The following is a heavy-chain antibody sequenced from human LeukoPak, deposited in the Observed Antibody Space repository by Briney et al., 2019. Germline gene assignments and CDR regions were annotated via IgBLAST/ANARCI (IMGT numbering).Heavy chain of an antibody. CDR3: AKELGYCSGGSCPFDY. J-gene: IGHJ4*02. Sequence: GGSLRLSCAASGFTFSSYAMSWVRQAPGKGQEWVSAISGSGGSTYYADSVKGRFTISRDNSKNTLYLQMNSLRAEDTAVYYCAKELGYCSGGSCPFDYWGQGTLVTVSS. CDR1: GFTFSSYA. V-gene: IGHV3-23*01. D-gene: IGHD2-15*01. CDR2: ISGSGGST.